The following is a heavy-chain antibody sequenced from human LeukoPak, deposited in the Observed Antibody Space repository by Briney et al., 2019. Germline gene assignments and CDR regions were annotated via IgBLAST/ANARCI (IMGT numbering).Heavy chain of an antibody. Sequence: SVKVSCKASGYTFTSYGITWVRQAPGQGLEWMGWISAYNGNTNYAQKLQDRVTMTTDTSTSTAYMEVRSLRSDDTAIYYCARSSGSDWGFDPWGQGTLVTVSS. CDR3: ARSSGSDWGFDP. J-gene: IGHJ5*02. V-gene: IGHV1-18*01. CDR1: GYTFTSYG. CDR2: ISAYNGNT. D-gene: IGHD3-10*01.